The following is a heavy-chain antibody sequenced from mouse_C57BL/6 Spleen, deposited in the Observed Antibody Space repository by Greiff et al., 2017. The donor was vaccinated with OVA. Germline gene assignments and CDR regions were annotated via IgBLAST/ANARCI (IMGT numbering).Heavy chain of an antibody. CDR1: GYAFSSSW. CDR3: AGDYGSSGDY. CDR2: IYPGDGDT. D-gene: IGHD1-1*01. Sequence: VKLQQSGPELVKPGASVKISCKASGYAFSSSWMNWVKQRPGKGLEWIGRIYPGDGDTNYNGKFKGKATLTADKSSSTAYMQLSSLTSEDSAVYFCAGDYGSSGDYWGQGTTLTVSS. J-gene: IGHJ2*01. V-gene: IGHV1-82*01.